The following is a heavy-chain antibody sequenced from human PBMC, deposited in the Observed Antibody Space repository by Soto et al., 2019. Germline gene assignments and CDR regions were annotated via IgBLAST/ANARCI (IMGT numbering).Heavy chain of an antibody. CDR2: MNPNSGNT. CDR1: GYTFTSYD. CDR3: ARDPMVRGAPTHGCFDA. D-gene: IGHD3-10*01. J-gene: IGHJ5*02. V-gene: IGHV1-8*01. Sequence: QVQLVQSGAEVKKPGASVKVSCKASGYTFTSYDINWVRQATGQGLEWMGWMNPNSGNTGYAQKFQGRVTMTRNTSRSTAYMELSSLRAEDTAVYYCARDPMVRGAPTHGCFDAWGRGTMVTVSS.